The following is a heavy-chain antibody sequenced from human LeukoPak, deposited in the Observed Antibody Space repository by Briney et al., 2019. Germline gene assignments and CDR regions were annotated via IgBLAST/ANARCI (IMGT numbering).Heavy chain of an antibody. J-gene: IGHJ4*03. CDR3: ARDLDIVGVVAASQKRTHRVRP. D-gene: IGHD2-15*01. V-gene: IGHV1-69*04. CDR1: GGTFSSYA. CDR2: IIPIFGIA. Sequence: ASVKVSCTASGGTFSSYAISWVRQAPGQGLEWMGRIIPIFGIANYAQKFQGRVTITADKSTSTAYTELRSLRSEDTARDYSARDLDIVGVVAASQKRTHRVRPWGQGNLGTVSS.